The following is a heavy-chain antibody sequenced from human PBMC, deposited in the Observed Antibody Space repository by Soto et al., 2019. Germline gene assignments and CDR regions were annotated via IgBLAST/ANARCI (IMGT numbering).Heavy chain of an antibody. V-gene: IGHV1-18*01. CDR3: ARAEGYCSGGSCYSGDY. CDR1: GYTFTIYG. D-gene: IGHD2-15*01. J-gene: IGHJ4*02. Sequence: ASVKVSCTASGYTFTIYGISWVRQAPGQGFEWMGWISAYNGNTNYAQKLQGRVTMTTDTSTSTAYMELRSLRSDDTAVYYCARAEGYCSGGSCYSGDYWGQGTLVTVSS. CDR2: ISAYNGNT.